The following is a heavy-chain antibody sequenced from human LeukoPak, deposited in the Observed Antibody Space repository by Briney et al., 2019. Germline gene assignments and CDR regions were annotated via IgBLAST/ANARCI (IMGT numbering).Heavy chain of an antibody. CDR1: GYSISSSNW. CDR2: IYYSGST. J-gene: IGHJ4*02. D-gene: IGHD2-15*01. V-gene: IGHV4-28*01. Sequence: SETLSLTCAVSGYSISSSNWWGWIRQPPGKGLEWIGYIYYSGSTNYNPSLKSRVTISVDTSKNQFSLKLSSVTAADTAVYYCARYLHVVGADYWGQGTLVTVSS. CDR3: ARYLHVVGADY.